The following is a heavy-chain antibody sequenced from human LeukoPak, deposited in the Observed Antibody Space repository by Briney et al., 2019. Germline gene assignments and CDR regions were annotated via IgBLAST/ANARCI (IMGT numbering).Heavy chain of an antibody. V-gene: IGHV4-30-2*01. J-gene: IGHJ4*02. D-gene: IGHD3-10*01. Sequence: SETLSLTCAVSGGSISSGGYSWSWIRQPPGKGLEWIGYIYHSGSTYSNPSLKSRVTISVDRSKNQFSLKLSSVTAADTAVYYCARADYGSGTTVFDYWGQGTLVTVSS. CDR3: ARADYGSGTTVFDY. CDR1: GGSISSGGYS. CDR2: IYHSGST.